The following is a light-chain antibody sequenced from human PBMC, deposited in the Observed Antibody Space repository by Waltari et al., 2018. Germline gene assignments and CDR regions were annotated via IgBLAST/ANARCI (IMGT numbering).Light chain of an antibody. Sequence: VMTQSPATLSVSPGVSVPLSCEASHAVRTNVALYQHRPGQAPRLLIYDRSTRATDIPARFSGGGSGSDFTLTISNLLSEDFAEYYCQQYNQWPLTFGGGTKVEIK. CDR1: HAVRTN. J-gene: IGKJ4*01. V-gene: IGKV3-15*01. CDR2: DRS. CDR3: QQYNQWPLT.